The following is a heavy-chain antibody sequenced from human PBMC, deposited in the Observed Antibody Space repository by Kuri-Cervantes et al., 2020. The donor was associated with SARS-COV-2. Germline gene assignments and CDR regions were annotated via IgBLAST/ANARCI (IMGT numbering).Heavy chain of an antibody. D-gene: IGHD3-3*01. J-gene: IGHJ4*02. V-gene: IGHV4-38-2*01. CDR1: GYSISSGYY. CDR3: ARQQGGDFWSGYYHPYYFDY. CDR2: IYHSGST. Sequence: GSLRLSCAVSGYSISSGYYWGWIRQPPGKGLEWIGSIYHSGSTYYNPSLKSRVTISVDTSKNQFSLKLSSVTAADTAVYYCARQQGGDFWSGYYHPYYFDYWGQGTLVTSPQ.